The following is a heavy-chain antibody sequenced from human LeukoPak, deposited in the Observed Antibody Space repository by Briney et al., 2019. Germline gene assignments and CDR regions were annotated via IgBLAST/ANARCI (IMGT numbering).Heavy chain of an antibody. V-gene: IGHV4-59*01. CDR2: IYYSGNI. CDR3: ARYFGYSYGLPHYYFDY. D-gene: IGHD5-18*01. Sequence: ETLSLTSTAACGFISSYNWSWLRQPPGKGLEWVGYIYYSGNINYNPSLKSRVTISRDTSKNQFSLKLNSVTAADTAVYYCARYFGYSYGLPHYYFDYWGQGTLVTVSS. CDR1: CGFISSYN. J-gene: IGHJ4*02.